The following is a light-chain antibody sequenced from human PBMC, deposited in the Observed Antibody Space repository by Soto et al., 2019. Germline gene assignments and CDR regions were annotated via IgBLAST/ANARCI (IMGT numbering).Light chain of an antibody. CDR3: QSYDSSLRGYVV. J-gene: IGLJ2*01. CDR1: SSNIGAGYD. V-gene: IGLV1-40*01. Sequence: QSVLTQPPSVSGAPGQRVTISCTGSSSNIGAGYDVHWYQHLPGTAPKVLIYGNSNRPSGVPDRFSGSKSGTSASLAITGLQVRDEPDDGCQSYDSSLRGYVVSGGGTRLTVL. CDR2: GNS.